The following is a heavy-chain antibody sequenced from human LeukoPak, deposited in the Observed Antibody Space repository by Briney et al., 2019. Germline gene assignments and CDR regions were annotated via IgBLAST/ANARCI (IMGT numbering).Heavy chain of an antibody. CDR1: GDSITNNY. CDR2: IHYSGST. D-gene: IGHD1-26*01. J-gene: IGHJ4*02. Sequence: SETLSLTCTVSGDSITNNYWSWIRQPPGKGLEWIGYIHYSGSTKYNPSLESRVTISVDTSKNQFSLRLSSVTAADTAVYYCARRRYSGTYSFDYWGQGTLVTVSS. CDR3: ARRRYSGTYSFDY. V-gene: IGHV4-59*01.